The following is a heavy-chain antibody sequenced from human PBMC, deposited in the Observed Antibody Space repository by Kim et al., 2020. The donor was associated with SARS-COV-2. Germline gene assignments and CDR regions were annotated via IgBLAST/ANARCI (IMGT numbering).Heavy chain of an antibody. Sequence: ADSVKGRFTITRENAKNSLYLQMNSLRAEDTAVYYCARGLGYGSGSCLNYWGQGTLVTVSS. J-gene: IGHJ4*02. D-gene: IGHD3-10*01. V-gene: IGHV3-21*01. CDR3: ARGLGYGSGSCLNY.